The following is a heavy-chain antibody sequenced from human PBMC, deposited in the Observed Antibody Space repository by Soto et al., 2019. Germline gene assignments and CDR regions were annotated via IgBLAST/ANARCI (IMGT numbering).Heavy chain of an antibody. J-gene: IGHJ4*02. CDR3: ARSYGSGSLYYFDY. D-gene: IGHD3-10*01. V-gene: IGHV1-69*01. Sequence: QVQLVQSGAEVKKPRSSVKVSCKASGGTFSSYAISWVRQAPGQGLEWMGGIIPIFGTANYAQKFQGRVTITADESTSTAYMELSSLRSEDTAVYYCARSYGSGSLYYFDYWGQGTLVTVSS. CDR1: GGTFSSYA. CDR2: IIPIFGTA.